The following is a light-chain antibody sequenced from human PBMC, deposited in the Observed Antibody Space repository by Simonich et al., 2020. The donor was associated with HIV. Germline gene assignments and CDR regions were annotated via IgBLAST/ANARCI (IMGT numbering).Light chain of an antibody. Sequence: EVVLTQSPATLSLSPGERATLSCRASQSVSVYLAWYQQRPGQAPRLLFYDASNRATGVPARFSGSGSGTDFTLTISSLQPEDVATYYCQKYNSAPYTFGQGTKLEIK. V-gene: IGKV3-11*01. CDR3: QKYNSAPYT. J-gene: IGKJ2*01. CDR1: QSVSVY. CDR2: DAS.